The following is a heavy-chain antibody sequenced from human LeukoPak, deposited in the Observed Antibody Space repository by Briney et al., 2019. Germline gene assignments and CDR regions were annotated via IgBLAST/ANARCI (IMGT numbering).Heavy chain of an antibody. J-gene: IGHJ3*02. D-gene: IGHD3-22*01. CDR3: AKDQLYYYDSSGYGDAFDI. Sequence: GGSLRLSCAASGFTFSSYAMSWVRQAPGKGLEWASAISCSGGSTYYADSVKGRFTISRDNSKNTLYLQMNSLRAEDTAVYYCAKDQLYYYDSSGYGDAFDIWGQGTMVTVSS. CDR2: ISCSGGST. CDR1: GFTFSSYA. V-gene: IGHV3-23*01.